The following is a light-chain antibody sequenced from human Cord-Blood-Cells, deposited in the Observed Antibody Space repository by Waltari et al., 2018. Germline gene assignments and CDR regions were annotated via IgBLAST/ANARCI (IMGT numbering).Light chain of an antibody. CDR2: EVS. Sequence: QSALTQPASVSRSPGQSITISCPGTRSDVGGYNYVSWYQQHPGKAPKLMIYEVSNRPSGVSNRFSGSKSGNTASLTISGLQAEDEADYYCSSYTSSSTLVVFGGGTKLTVL. J-gene: IGLJ2*01. CDR1: RSDVGGYNY. CDR3: SSYTSSSTLVV. V-gene: IGLV2-14*01.